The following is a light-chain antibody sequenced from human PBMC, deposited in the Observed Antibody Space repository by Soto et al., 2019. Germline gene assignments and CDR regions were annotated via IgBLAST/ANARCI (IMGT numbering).Light chain of an antibody. V-gene: IGLV2-14*01. CDR3: SSYINSGTFGV. CDR1: SSDVGGYNY. Sequence: QSALTQPASVSGSPGQSITISCTGTSSDVGGYNYVSWYQQHPGKAPKLIIYEVRNRPSGVSNRFSGSKSGNTASLTISGLQPEDEAVYYCSSYINSGTFGVFGGGTKLTVL. CDR2: EVR. J-gene: IGLJ3*02.